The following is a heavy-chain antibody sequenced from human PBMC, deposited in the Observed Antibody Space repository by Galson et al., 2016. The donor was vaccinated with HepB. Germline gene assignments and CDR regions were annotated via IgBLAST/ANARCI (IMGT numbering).Heavy chain of an antibody. Sequence: SLRLSCAASGFTFDDYAMHWVRRLPGKGLEWVSGISWKSGRIGYADSVKGRFTISRDNAKNSLYLQMNSLRAEDTAVYYCARERQEYYGSGSYAFDIWGQGTLVTVSS. J-gene: IGHJ3*02. V-gene: IGHV3-9*01. CDR3: ARERQEYYGSGSYAFDI. D-gene: IGHD3-10*01. CDR1: GFTFDDYA. CDR2: ISWKSGRI.